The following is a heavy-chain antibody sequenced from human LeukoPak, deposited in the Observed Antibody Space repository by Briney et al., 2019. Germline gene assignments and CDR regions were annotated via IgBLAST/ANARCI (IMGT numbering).Heavy chain of an antibody. CDR3: ARAKFVGTWGEY. CDR2: ISSNGGST. V-gene: IGHV3-64*01. J-gene: IGHJ4*02. D-gene: IGHD1-1*01. Sequence: GRSLRLSCAASGFTFSSYAMHWVRQAPGKGLEYVSAISSNGGSTYYANSVKGRFTISRDNSKNTLYLQMGSLRAEDMAVYYCARAKFVGTWGEYWGQGTLVTVSS. CDR1: GFTFSSYA.